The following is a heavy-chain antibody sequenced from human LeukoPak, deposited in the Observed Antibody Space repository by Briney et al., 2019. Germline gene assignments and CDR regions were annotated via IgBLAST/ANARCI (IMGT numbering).Heavy chain of an antibody. CDR2: IIPIFGTA. Sequence: SVKVSCKASGGTFSGYAISWVRQAPGQGLEWMGGIIPIFGTANYAQKFQGRVTITADESTSTAYMELSSLRSEDTAVYYCARALVPAAYSHFGYWGLGTLVTVSS. CDR1: GGTFSGYA. D-gene: IGHD2-2*01. J-gene: IGHJ4*02. V-gene: IGHV1-69*13. CDR3: ARALVPAAYSHFGY.